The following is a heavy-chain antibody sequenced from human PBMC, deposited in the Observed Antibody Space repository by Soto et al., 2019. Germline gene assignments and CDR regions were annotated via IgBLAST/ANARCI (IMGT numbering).Heavy chain of an antibody. J-gene: IGHJ6*02. CDR2: ISSSSSTI. Sequence: EVQLVESGGGLVQPGGSLRLSCAASGFTFSSYSMNWVRQAPGKGLEWVSYISSSSSTIYYADSVKGRFTISRDNAKNSLYLQTNSLRDEDTAVYYCARDPGYYYYGMDVWGQGTTVTVSS. V-gene: IGHV3-48*02. CDR3: ARDPGYYYYGMDV. CDR1: GFTFSSYS.